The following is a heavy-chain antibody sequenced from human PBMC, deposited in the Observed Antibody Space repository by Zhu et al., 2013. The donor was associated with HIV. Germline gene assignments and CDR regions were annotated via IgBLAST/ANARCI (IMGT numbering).Heavy chain of an antibody. J-gene: IGHJ5*02. Sequence: QVQLVQSGAEVKKPGASVKVSCKASGYTFTSYYMHWVRQAPGQGLEWMGIINPSGGSTSYAQKFQGRVTMTRDTSTSTVYMELSSLRSEDTAVYYCARGRTFGVGRLNWFDPWGQGTLVTVSS. CDR3: ARGRTFGVGRLNWFDP. D-gene: IGHD3-3*01. CDR2: INPSGGST. V-gene: IGHV1-46*01. CDR1: GYTFTSYY.